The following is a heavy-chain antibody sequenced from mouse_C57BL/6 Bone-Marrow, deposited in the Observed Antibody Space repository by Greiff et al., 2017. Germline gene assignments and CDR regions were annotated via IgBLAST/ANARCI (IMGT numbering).Heavy chain of an antibody. CDR2: IDPENGDT. D-gene: IGHD2-3*01. V-gene: IGHV14-4*01. Sequence: VQLQQSGAELVRPGASVKLSCTASGFNIKDDYMHWVKQRPEQGLEWIGWIDPENGDTEYASKFQGKATITADTSSNTAYLQRSSLTSEDTDVYYCTTWDGYYWGQGTTLTVSS. J-gene: IGHJ2*01. CDR3: TTWDGYY. CDR1: GFNIKDDY.